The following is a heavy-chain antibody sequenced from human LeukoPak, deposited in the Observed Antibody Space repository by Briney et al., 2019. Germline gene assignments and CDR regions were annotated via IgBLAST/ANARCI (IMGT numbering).Heavy chain of an antibody. Sequence: ASVKVSCKASGYTFTSYGISWVRQAPGQRLEWMGWISAYNGNTNYAQKLQGRVTMTTDTSTTTAYIELRSLRSDDTAVYYCARNHIVGAAHDAFDIWGQGTMVTVSS. J-gene: IGHJ3*02. CDR3: ARNHIVGAAHDAFDI. CDR2: ISAYNGNT. V-gene: IGHV1-18*01. CDR1: GYTFTSYG. D-gene: IGHD1-26*01.